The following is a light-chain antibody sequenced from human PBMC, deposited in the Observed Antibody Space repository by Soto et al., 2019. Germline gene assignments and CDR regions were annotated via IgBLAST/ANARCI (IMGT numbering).Light chain of an antibody. CDR2: QVT. Sequence: QSAPTQPASLSASPRQSIPISCTGTSSDVGTRNFVSWYQQHRGKAPKLMIYQVTDRPSGVSNRFSGSKSGNTASLTISGLQAGDEADYYCSSYTDSTNYVFGTGTKVTVL. J-gene: IGLJ1*01. V-gene: IGLV2-14*01. CDR1: SSDVGTRNF. CDR3: SSYTDSTNYV.